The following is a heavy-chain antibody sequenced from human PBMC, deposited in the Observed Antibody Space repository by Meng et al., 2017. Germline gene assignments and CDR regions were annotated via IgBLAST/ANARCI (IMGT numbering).Heavy chain of an antibody. CDR2: IRSKAYGGTT. Sequence: GESLKISCTASGFTFGGYAMSWVRQAPGKGLEWVGFIRSKAYGGTTEYAASVKGRFTISRDDSKSIAYLQMNSLKTEDTAVYYCTRDSTEMWDFDYWGQGTLVTVSS. CDR3: TRDSTEMWDFDY. D-gene: IGHD5-24*01. CDR1: GFTFGGYA. V-gene: IGHV3-49*04. J-gene: IGHJ4*02.